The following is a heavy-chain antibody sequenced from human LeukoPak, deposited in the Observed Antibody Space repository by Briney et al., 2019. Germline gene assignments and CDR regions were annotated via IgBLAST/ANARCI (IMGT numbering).Heavy chain of an antibody. CDR1: GYTFTGYS. Sequence: GASVKVSCKASGYTFTGYSIHWVRQAPGQGLEWMGWMSPDSGGTNYSQKFQGRVTMTRDTSVTTAYMELSRLRSDDTAVYYCARGHYDFWSGYYNRFEPWGQGTLVTVSS. CDR2: MSPDSGGT. D-gene: IGHD3-3*01. V-gene: IGHV1-2*02. J-gene: IGHJ5*02. CDR3: ARGHYDFWSGYYNRFEP.